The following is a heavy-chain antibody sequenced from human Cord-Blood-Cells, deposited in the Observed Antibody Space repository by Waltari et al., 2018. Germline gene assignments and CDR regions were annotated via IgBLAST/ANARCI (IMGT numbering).Heavy chain of an antibody. CDR1: GGSISSYY. CDR3: ASPSGSGSYYNAFDI. Sequence: QVQLQESGPGLVKPSETLSLTCTVSGGSISSYYWSWIRHPPGKGLEWIGYNYYSGSTNYNPSLKSRVTISVDTSKNQFSLKLSSVTAADTAVYYCASPSGSGSYYNAFDIWGQGTMVTVSS. D-gene: IGHD3-10*01. J-gene: IGHJ3*02. CDR2: NYYSGST. V-gene: IGHV4-59*01.